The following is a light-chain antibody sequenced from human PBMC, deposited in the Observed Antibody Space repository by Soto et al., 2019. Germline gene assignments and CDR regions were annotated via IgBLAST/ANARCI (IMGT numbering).Light chain of an antibody. CDR1: QSVSSY. V-gene: IGKV3-11*01. CDR2: DAS. J-gene: IGKJ4*01. Sequence: EIVLTQSPATLSLSPGERATLSCRASQSVSSYLAWYQQKPGQAPRLLIYDASSRATGIPDRFSGSGSGTDFALTITSLQAEDFATYYCQQLRMYPSTFGGGTKV. CDR3: QQLRMYPST.